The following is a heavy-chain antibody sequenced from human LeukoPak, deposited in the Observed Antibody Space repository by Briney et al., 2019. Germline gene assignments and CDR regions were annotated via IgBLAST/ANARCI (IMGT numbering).Heavy chain of an antibody. J-gene: IGHJ3*02. V-gene: IGHV3-13*05. CDR1: GFTFSSYD. Sequence: GGSLRLFCAASGFTFSSYDMHWLRQATGKGLEWVSAIGTAGDPYYPGSVKGRFTISRENAKNSLYLQMNSLRAGDTAVYYCAREALVRGVRGAFDIWGQGTMVTVSS. CDR3: AREALVRGVRGAFDI. CDR2: IGTAGDP. D-gene: IGHD3-10*01.